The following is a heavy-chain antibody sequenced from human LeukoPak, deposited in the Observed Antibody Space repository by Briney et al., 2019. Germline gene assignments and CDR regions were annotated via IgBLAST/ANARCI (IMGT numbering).Heavy chain of an antibody. Sequence: ASVKVSCKASGYTFTSYDINWVRQATGQGLEWMGWMNPNSGNTGYAQKFQGRVTMPRNTSISTAYMELSSLRSEDTAVYYCARVGRGYCSSTSCLDYWGQGTLVTVSS. V-gene: IGHV1-8*01. D-gene: IGHD2-2*03. CDR3: ARVGRGYCSSTSCLDY. CDR1: GYTFTSYD. CDR2: MNPNSGNT. J-gene: IGHJ4*02.